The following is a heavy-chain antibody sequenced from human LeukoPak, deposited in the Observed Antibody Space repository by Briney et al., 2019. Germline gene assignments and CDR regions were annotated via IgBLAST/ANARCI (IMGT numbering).Heavy chain of an antibody. CDR2: INPDSGVT. V-gene: IGHV1-2*02. CDR3: ARDFGSSSAWYEFVY. J-gene: IGHJ4*02. CDR1: GYTFTGSY. D-gene: IGHD6-19*01. Sequence: VASVKVSCKASGYTFTGSYIHWVRQAPGQGLEWMGWINPDSGVTKYAQNFQGRVTMTRDTSISTASMEMRSLKSDDTAVYYCARDFGSSSAWYEFVYWGQGTLVTVSS.